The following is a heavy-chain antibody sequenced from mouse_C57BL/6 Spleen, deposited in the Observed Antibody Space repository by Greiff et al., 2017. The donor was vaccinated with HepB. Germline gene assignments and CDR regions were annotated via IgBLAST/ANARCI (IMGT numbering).Heavy chain of an antibody. J-gene: IGHJ4*01. CDR1: GFSLTSYG. D-gene: IGHD4-1*01. Sequence: QVQLKESGPGLVQPSQSLSITCTVSGFSLTSYGVHWVRQSPGKGLEWLGVIWSGGSTDYNAAFISRLSIRKDNSKSQAFFKMNSLQADDKAIYYCARNREVLTGYAMDYWGQGTSVTVSS. V-gene: IGHV2-2*01. CDR3: ARNREVLTGYAMDY. CDR2: IWSGGST.